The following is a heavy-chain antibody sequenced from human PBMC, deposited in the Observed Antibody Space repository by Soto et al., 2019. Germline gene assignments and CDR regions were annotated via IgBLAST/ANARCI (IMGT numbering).Heavy chain of an antibody. J-gene: IGHJ4*02. Sequence: GAPVKVSCKASGVTFSSYSISWARHAPKQGLEWMGGIIPIFGTANYAQKFQGRVTITADESTSTAYMELSSLRSEDTAVYYCARENYDSSGYYPYYFDYWGQGTLVTVSS. D-gene: IGHD3-22*01. V-gene: IGHV1-69*13. CDR1: GVTFSSYS. CDR2: IIPIFGTA. CDR3: ARENYDSSGYYPYYFDY.